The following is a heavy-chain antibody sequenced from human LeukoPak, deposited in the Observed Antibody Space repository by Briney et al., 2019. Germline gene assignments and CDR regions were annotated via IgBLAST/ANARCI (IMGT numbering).Heavy chain of an antibody. CDR1: GGSISSYY. CDR2: IYYSGST. V-gene: IGHV4-59*08. CDR3: ARRHRGPLGY. J-gene: IGHJ4*02. Sequence: RPSETLSLTCTVSGGSISSYYWSWIRQPPGKGLEWIGYIYYSGSTNYNPSLNSRVTISVDTSKNQFSLKVSSVTAADTAVYYCARRHRGPLGYWGQGTLVTVSS.